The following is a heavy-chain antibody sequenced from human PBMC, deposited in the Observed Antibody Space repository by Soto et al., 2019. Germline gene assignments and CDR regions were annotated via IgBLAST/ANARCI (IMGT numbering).Heavy chain of an antibody. J-gene: IGHJ4*02. CDR1: GFTFSNAC. D-gene: IGHD3-3*01. V-gene: IGHV3-15*01. CDR3: TTDSPYDFWSGSNWATTIDY. Sequence: GGSLRLSCAASGFTFSNACMSWVRQAPGKGLEWVGRIKSKTDGGTTDYAAPVKGRFTISRDDSKNTLYLQMNSLKTEDTAVYYCTTDSPYDFWSGSNWATTIDYWGQGTLVTVSS. CDR2: IKSKTDGGTT.